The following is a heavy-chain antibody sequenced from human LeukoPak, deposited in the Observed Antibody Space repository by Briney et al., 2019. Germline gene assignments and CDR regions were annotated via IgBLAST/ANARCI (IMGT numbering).Heavy chain of an antibody. CDR3: ASRSGHWDF. Sequence: GGSLRLSCAVSGFNFMWMSWVRLAPGKGLEWVANINEDGTGKYYVDSVKGRFTLSRDTAENSLYLQMNSLRAEDTALYYCASRSGHWDFWGPGTLVTVSS. D-gene: IGHD2-15*01. CDR2: INEDGTGK. V-gene: IGHV3-7*03. CDR1: GFNFMW. J-gene: IGHJ4*02.